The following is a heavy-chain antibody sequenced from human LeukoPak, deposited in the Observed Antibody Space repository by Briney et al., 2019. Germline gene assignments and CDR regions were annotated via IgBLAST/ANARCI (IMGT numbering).Heavy chain of an antibody. CDR2: ISSSSSYI. J-gene: IGHJ4*02. Sequence: GGSLRLSCAASGFTFSSYSMSWVRQAPGKGLEWVSSISSSSSYIYYADSVKGRFTISRDNAKNSLYLQMNSLRAEDTAVYYCARASWVRGVIIAPYWGQGTLVTVSS. D-gene: IGHD3-10*01. V-gene: IGHV3-21*01. CDR1: GFTFSSYS. CDR3: ARASWVRGVIIAPY.